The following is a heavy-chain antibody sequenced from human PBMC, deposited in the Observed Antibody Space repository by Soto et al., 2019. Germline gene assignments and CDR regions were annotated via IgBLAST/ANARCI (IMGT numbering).Heavy chain of an antibody. CDR3: ARHHYIVATLWNYFDY. CDR1: GGSISSSSYY. CDR2: IYYSGST. V-gene: IGHV4-39*01. J-gene: IGHJ4*02. D-gene: IGHD5-12*01. Sequence: TSETLSLTCTVSGGSISSSSYYWGWIRQPPGKGLEWIGSIYYSGSTYYNPSLKSRVTISVDTSKNQFSLKLSSVTAADTAVYYCARHHYIVATLWNYFDYWGQGTLVTVSS.